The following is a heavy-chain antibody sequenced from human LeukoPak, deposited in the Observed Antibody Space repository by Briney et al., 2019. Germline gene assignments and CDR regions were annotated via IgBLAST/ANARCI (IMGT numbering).Heavy chain of an antibody. CDR1: GGAISSGGYY. V-gene: IGHV4-31*03. CDR2: MFYSGGT. J-gene: IGHJ4*02. CDR3: ARGDPLRY. Sequence: SQTLSLTCTVSGGAISSGGYYWSWIRQHPEKGPEWIGHMFYSGGTYYNPSLKSRVSMSVDTSQNHFSLKLTSVTAADTAVYYCARGDPLRYWGQGIRVTVSS. D-gene: IGHD3-16*02.